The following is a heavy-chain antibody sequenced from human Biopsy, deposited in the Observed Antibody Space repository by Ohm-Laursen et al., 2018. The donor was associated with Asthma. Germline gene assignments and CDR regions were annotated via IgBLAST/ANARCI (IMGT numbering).Heavy chain of an antibody. Sequence: PSETLSLTCAVSPGSINDYYWNWIRPFPGKGLEWIGYVHSTGSTRFNPSLKSRLTISVDTSVDQFSLKLTSVTAADTAVYYCARATSAWSQSGPHYFDHWGQGTLVTVSS. D-gene: IGHD2-2*01. V-gene: IGHV4-59*01. CDR3: ARATSAWSQSGPHYFDH. J-gene: IGHJ4*02. CDR1: PGSINDYY. CDR2: VHSTGST.